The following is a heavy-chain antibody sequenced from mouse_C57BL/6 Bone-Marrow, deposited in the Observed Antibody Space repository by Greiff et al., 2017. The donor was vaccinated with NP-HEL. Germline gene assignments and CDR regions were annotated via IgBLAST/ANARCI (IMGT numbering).Heavy chain of an antibody. D-gene: IGHD2-1*01. CDR3: TTSYYARY. CDR1: GFNIKDDY. J-gene: IGHJ2*01. CDR2: IDPENGDT. V-gene: IGHV14-4*01. Sequence: EFQLQQSGAELVRPGASVKLSCTASGFNIKDDYMHWVKQRPEQGLEWIGWIDPENGDTEYASKFQGKATITADTSSNTAYLQLSSLTSEDTAVYYCTTSYYARYWGQGTTLTVSS.